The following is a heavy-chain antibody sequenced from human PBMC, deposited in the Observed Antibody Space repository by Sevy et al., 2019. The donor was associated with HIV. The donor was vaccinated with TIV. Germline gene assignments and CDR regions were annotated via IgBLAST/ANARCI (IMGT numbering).Heavy chain of an antibody. Sequence: ASVKVSCKASGYTFTSYGISWVRQAPGQGLEWMGWISAYSTNTHYAPRLQGRVTMTTDTSTRTAYMELRSLRSDETAVYYCARGERLLDPFDFWGQGTLVTVSS. CDR1: GYTFTSYG. J-gene: IGHJ4*02. CDR3: ARGERLLDPFDF. CDR2: ISAYSTNT. D-gene: IGHD6-25*01. V-gene: IGHV1-18*01.